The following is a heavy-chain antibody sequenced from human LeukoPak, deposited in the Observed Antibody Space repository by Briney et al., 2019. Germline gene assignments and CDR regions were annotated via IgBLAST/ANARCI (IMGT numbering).Heavy chain of an antibody. Sequence: SETLSLTCTVSGGAISSYYWTWFRQPPGKGLEWIGYIYYTGSTNYNPSLDSRVTISVDMSKNQVSLNLKYVTAADTAVYYCASASSGYSYGLNYYYYMDVWGKGTTVTISS. V-gene: IGHV4-59*01. J-gene: IGHJ6*03. CDR1: GGAISSYY. D-gene: IGHD5-18*01. CDR2: IYYTGST. CDR3: ASASSGYSYGLNYYYYMDV.